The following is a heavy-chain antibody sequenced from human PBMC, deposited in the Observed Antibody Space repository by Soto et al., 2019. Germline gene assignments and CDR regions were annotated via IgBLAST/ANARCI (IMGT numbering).Heavy chain of an antibody. CDR1: GGSISSGDYY. J-gene: IGHJ5*02. CDR2: IYYSGST. V-gene: IGHV4-30-4*01. D-gene: IGHD3-22*01. CDR3: ARESKYDTSGYPPWFAP. Sequence: SETLPLTCTVSGGSISSGDYYWSWIRQPPGKGLEWIGYIYYSGSTYYNPSLKSRVTISVGTSKNQFSLKLSSVTAADTAVYYCARESKYDTSGYPPWFAPWGQGTLVTVSS.